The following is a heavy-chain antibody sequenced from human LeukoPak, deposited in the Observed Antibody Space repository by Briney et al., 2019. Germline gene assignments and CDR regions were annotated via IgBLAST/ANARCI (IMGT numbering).Heavy chain of an antibody. Sequence: SETLSLTCAVYGGSFSGYYWSWIRQPPGKGLEWIGEINHSGSTNYNPSLKSRVTISVDTSKNQFSLKLSSVTAADTAVYYCAIGPRRGDAFDFWGQGTMVTVFS. V-gene: IGHV4-34*01. CDR2: INHSGST. CDR1: GGSFSGYY. CDR3: AIGPRRGDAFDF. J-gene: IGHJ3*01. D-gene: IGHD6-6*01.